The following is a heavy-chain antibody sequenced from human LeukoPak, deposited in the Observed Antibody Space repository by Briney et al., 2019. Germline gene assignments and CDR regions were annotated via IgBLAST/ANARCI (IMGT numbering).Heavy chain of an antibody. Sequence: SETLSLTCAVYGGSFSGYSWSWIRQSPGKGLQWIADIIHSGSTNYKPSLKSRVTISVDTSKNQFSLKLSFVAAADTAVYYCASGRAPRDWFDPWGQGTLVTVSS. V-gene: IGHV4-34*12. CDR1: GGSFSGYS. J-gene: IGHJ5*02. CDR2: IIHSGST. D-gene: IGHD3-10*01. CDR3: ASGRAPRDWFDP.